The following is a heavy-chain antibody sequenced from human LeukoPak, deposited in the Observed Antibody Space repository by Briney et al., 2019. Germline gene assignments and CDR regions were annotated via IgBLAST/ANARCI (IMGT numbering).Heavy chain of an antibody. CDR3: ARDCPEYSSSSPEGYFDY. CDR1: GYTFTSYY. D-gene: IGHD6-6*01. J-gene: IGHJ4*02. Sequence: ASVKVSCKASGYTFTSYYMHWVRQAPGQGLEWMGIINPSGGSTSYAQKFQGRVTMTRDMSTNTVYMELSSLRAEDTAVYYCARDCPEYSSSSPEGYFDYWGQGTLVTVSS. CDR2: INPSGGST. V-gene: IGHV1-46*01.